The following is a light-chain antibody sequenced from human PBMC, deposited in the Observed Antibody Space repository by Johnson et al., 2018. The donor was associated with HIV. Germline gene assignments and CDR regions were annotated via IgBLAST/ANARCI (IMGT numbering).Light chain of an antibody. CDR2: DNN. CDR3: GTWDSSLSAYNYV. Sequence: QSVLTQPPSVSAAPGQKVTISCSGSRSNIGNNYVSWYQQFPGTAPKLLIYDNNQRPSGIPDRFSGSKSGTSATLGITGLQTGDEADYYCGTWDSSLSAYNYVFGIGTKVTVL. J-gene: IGLJ1*01. CDR1: RSNIGNNY. V-gene: IGLV1-51*01.